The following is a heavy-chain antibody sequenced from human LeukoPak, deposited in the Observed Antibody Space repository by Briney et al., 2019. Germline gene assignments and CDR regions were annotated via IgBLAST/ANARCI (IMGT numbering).Heavy chain of an antibody. CDR1: GYTLTELS. J-gene: IGHJ5*02. CDR2: FDPEDGET. V-gene: IGHV1-24*01. CDR3: ATSYAVAHWFDP. D-gene: IGHD3-16*01. Sequence: ASVKVSCKVSGYTLTELSMHWVRQAPGKGLEWMGGFDPEDGETIYAQKFQGRVTMTEDTSTDTAYMELSSLRSEDTAVYYCATSYAVAHWFDPWGQGTLVTVSS.